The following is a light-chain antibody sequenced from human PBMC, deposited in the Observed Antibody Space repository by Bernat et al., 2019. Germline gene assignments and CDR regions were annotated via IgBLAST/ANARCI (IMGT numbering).Light chain of an antibody. CDR3: QSCDSSNWV. CDR2: EDN. CDR1: SGSIASNY. J-gene: IGLJ3*02. Sequence: NFMLTQPHSGSESPGKTVTISCTRSSGSIASNYVQWYQQRPGSSPTTVIYEDNQRPSGVPDRFSGSIDSSSNSASLTISGLKTEDEADYCCQSCDSSNWVFGGGTNLTLL. V-gene: IGLV6-57*01.